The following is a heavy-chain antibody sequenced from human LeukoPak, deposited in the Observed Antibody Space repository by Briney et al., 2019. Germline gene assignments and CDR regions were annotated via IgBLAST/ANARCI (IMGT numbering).Heavy chain of an antibody. CDR3: ARGTTVVTPVYYGMDV. D-gene: IGHD4-23*01. Sequence: ASVKVSCKASGYTFTSYDINWVRQATGQGLEWMGWMNPNSGNTGYAQKFQGRVTMTRNTSISTAYMELSSLRSEDTAVYYCARGTTVVTPVYYGMDVWGQGTTVTVSS. CDR2: MNPNSGNT. V-gene: IGHV1-8*01. CDR1: GYTFTSYD. J-gene: IGHJ6*02.